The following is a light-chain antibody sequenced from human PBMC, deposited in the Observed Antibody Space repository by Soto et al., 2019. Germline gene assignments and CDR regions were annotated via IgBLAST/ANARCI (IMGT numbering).Light chain of an antibody. J-gene: IGKJ5*01. CDR3: QQTDTLPST. V-gene: IGKV1D-12*01. CDR2: AAS. Sequence: DIPMTQSPSSVSAAVGERVTITCRASQVMSSWLAWYQQKPGKAPKLLIFAASTLQSGVPSRFSGSGSRTEFTLTITSLQPEDIGTYYCQQTDTLPSTFGQGTRLEIK. CDR1: QVMSSW.